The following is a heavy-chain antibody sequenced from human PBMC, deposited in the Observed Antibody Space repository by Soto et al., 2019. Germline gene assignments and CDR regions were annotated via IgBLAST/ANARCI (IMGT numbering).Heavy chain of an antibody. V-gene: IGHV1-18*01. Sequence: QVHLVQSGAEVKKPGASVKVSCKGSGYTFTSYGITWVRQAPGQGLEWMGWISARNGDTDYAQKLQGRVTVTRDTSTSTAYMELRSLRSDGPAVYYCARGRYGDYWGQGALVTVSS. CDR2: ISARNGDT. CDR3: ARGRYGDY. CDR1: GYTFTSYG. J-gene: IGHJ4*02. D-gene: IGHD1-1*01.